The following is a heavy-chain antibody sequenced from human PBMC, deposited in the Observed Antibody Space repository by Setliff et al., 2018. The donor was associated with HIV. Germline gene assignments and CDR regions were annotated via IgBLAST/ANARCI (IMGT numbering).Heavy chain of an antibody. D-gene: IGHD5-18*01. CDR2: INDRGDYI. Sequence: PGGSLRLSCVASGFTFNNYAMGWVRQAPGKGLEWVSAINDRGDYIYYADFARGRFTISRDSSKNTLYLQMNSLRAEDTALYFCARDAPGYSHVLDFWGQGTLVTVSS. J-gene: IGHJ4*02. CDR1: GFTFNNYA. V-gene: IGHV3-23*01. CDR3: ARDAPGYSHVLDF.